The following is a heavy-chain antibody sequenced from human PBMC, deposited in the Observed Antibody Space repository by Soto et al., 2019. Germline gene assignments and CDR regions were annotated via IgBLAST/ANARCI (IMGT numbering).Heavy chain of an antibody. V-gene: IGHV3-23*01. Sequence: GGSLRLSCAASGFTFSSYAMSWVRQAPGKGLEWVSAISGSGGSTYYADSVKGRFTISRDNSKNTLYLQMNSLRAEDTAVYYCAKYIYSLRANYYYGMDVWGQGTTVTVSS. CDR2: ISGSGGST. CDR1: GFTFSSYA. D-gene: IGHD4-4*01. J-gene: IGHJ6*02. CDR3: AKYIYSLRANYYYGMDV.